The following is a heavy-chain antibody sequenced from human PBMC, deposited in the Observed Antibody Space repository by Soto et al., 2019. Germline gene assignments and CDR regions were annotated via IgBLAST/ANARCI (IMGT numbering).Heavy chain of an antibody. CDR2: VTTDKGKT. Sequence: QVQLVQSGPEVKKPGASVKVSCKTSGYTFTNFGISWVRQAPGQVLEWMGWVTTDKGKTTYAQKFQGRVTMTTDTSTSTAYMELRSLRSDDTAVYYCATRSPAFDYWGRGTLVTVSS. V-gene: IGHV1-18*01. CDR3: ATRSPAFDY. CDR1: GYTFTNFG. J-gene: IGHJ4*02.